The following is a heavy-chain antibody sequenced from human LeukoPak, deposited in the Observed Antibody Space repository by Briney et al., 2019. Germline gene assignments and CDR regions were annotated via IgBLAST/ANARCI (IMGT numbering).Heavy chain of an antibody. D-gene: IGHD2-15*01. J-gene: IGHJ4*02. CDR1: GYTFTSYC. CDR3: ARWRGYCSGGSCPGFDY. V-gene: IGHV1-18*01. CDR2: ISAYNGNT. Sequence: EASVKVSCKASGYTFTSYCISWVRQAPGQGLEWMGWISAYNGNTNYAQKLQGRVTMTTDTSTSTAYMELRSLRSDDTAVYYCARWRGYCSGGSCPGFDYWGQGTLVTVSS.